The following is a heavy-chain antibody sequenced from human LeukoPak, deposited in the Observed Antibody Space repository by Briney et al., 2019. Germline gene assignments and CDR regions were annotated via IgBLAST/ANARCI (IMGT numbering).Heavy chain of an antibody. CDR3: GRAPEFLRGALDI. CDR1: RYTFTSHA. J-gene: IGHJ3*02. D-gene: IGHD2/OR15-2a*01. Sequence: ASVKVSCKASRYTFTSHAINWVRQAPGQGLEWMGWINTNSGNPTYVRGFAGRFVFSLDTSVSTAYMQISSLKSADTAVYYCGRAPEFLRGALDIWGQGTLVTVSS. CDR2: INTNSGNP. V-gene: IGHV7-4-1*02.